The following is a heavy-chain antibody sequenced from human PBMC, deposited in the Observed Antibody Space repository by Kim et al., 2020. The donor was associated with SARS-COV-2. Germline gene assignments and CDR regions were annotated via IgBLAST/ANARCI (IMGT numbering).Heavy chain of an antibody. Sequence: ASVKVSCKASGYTFTSYAMHWVRQAPGQRLEWMGWINAGNGNTKYSQKFQGRVTITRDTSARTAYMELSSLRSEDTAVYYCARARPSYSEFDYWGQGTLVTVSS. V-gene: IGHV1-3*01. D-gene: IGHD1-26*01. CDR2: INAGNGNT. J-gene: IGHJ4*02. CDR1: GYTFTSYA. CDR3: ARARPSYSEFDY.